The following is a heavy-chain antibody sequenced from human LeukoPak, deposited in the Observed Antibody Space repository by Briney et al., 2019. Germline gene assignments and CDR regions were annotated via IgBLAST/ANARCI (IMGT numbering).Heavy chain of an antibody. V-gene: IGHV4-30-2*01. CDR1: GGSISSGGHS. CDR3: ARGGSSGYYAFDI. Sequence: PSETLSLTCTVSGGSISSGGHSWSWIRQPPGKGLEWIGYIYHSGSTYYNPSLKSRVTISVDRSKNQFSLKLSSVTAADTAVYYCARGGSSGYYAFDIWGQGTMVTVSS. CDR2: IYHSGST. D-gene: IGHD3-22*01. J-gene: IGHJ3*02.